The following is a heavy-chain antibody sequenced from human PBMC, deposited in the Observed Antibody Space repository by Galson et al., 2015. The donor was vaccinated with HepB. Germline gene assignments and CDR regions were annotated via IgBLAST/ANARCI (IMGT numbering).Heavy chain of an antibody. CDR2: IIPILGIA. Sequence: SVKVSCKASGGTFSSYTISWVRQAPGQGLEWMGRIIPILGIANYAQKFQGRVTITADKSTSTAYMELSSLRSEDTAVYYCASGYSYGAVDYWGQGTLVTVSS. CDR3: ASGYSYGAVDY. CDR1: GGTFSSYT. V-gene: IGHV1-69*02. J-gene: IGHJ4*02. D-gene: IGHD5-18*01.